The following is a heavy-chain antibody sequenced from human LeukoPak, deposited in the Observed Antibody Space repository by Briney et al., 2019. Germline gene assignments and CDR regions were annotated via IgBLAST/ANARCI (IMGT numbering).Heavy chain of an antibody. D-gene: IGHD1-26*01. CDR2: IYTSGST. CDR1: GGSISSYY. Sequence: SETLSLTCTVSGGSISSYYWSWIRQPPGKGLEWIGYIYTSGSTNYNPSFKSRVTISVDTSKNQFSLKLSSVTAADTAVYFCARRSDSGSDDGEDYFDYWGQGTLVTVSS. J-gene: IGHJ4*02. CDR3: ARRSDSGSDDGEDYFDY. V-gene: IGHV4-4*09.